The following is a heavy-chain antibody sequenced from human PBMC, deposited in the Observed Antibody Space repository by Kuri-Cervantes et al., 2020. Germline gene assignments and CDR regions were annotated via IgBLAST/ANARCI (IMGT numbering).Heavy chain of an antibody. CDR2: IYTSGST. D-gene: IGHD2-2*01. V-gene: IGHV4-61*02. J-gene: IGHJ6*02. CDR1: GDSISSDRYY. Sequence: SETLSLTCTVSGDSISSDRYYWTWIRQPAGKGLEWIGRIYTSGSTNYNPSLKSRVTISADTSKNQFSLKLSSVTAADTAVYYCARDPCGTSCYYYYGMDVWGQGTTVTVSS. CDR3: ARDPCGTSCYYYYGMDV.